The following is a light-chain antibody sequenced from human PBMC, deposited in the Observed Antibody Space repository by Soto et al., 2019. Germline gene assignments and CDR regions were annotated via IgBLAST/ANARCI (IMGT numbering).Light chain of an antibody. CDR1: SSDVGSYNL. Sequence: QSALTQPASVSGSPGQSITISCTGTSSDVGSYNLVSWYQHHPGKAPKLMIYEGNKRPSGVSNRFSGSKSANTASLTISGLQTEDDADYYCCSYAGTSTSPYVFGTGTKVTVL. V-gene: IGLV2-23*01. CDR2: EGN. CDR3: CSYAGTSTSPYV. J-gene: IGLJ1*01.